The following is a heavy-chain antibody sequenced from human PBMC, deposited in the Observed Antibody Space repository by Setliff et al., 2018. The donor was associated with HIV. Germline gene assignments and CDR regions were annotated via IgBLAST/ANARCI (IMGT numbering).Heavy chain of an antibody. CDR2: IAPNLRMP. CDR1: GGTFNTYP. D-gene: IGHD3-9*01. CDR3: AREKSPVLEYFDWLKPRHVFDV. J-gene: IGHJ3*01. Sequence: SVKVSCKTSGGTFNTYPIAWVRQAPGQGLEWMGGIAPNLRMPNYIQKFKGRLTITADESTSTVYMELTNLRSEDTAMYYCAREKSPVLEYFDWLKPRHVFDVLGQGTVVTVSS. V-gene: IGHV1-69*10.